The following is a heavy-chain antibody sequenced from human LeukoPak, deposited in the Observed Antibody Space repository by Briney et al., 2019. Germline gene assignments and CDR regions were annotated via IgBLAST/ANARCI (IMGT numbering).Heavy chain of an antibody. V-gene: IGHV5-51*01. Sequence: GEPLKISFKGSGYTFTSYWIAWAPRLPGKGLEWMGIIYPGDSDTKYSPSFQAQVTISADKSISTAYLQRSSLKASDTAMYYCAKSGRLNYYYGMDVWGQGTTVTVSS. D-gene: IGHD2-8*01. CDR3: AKSGRLNYYYGMDV. J-gene: IGHJ6*02. CDR1: GYTFTSYW. CDR2: IYPGDSDT.